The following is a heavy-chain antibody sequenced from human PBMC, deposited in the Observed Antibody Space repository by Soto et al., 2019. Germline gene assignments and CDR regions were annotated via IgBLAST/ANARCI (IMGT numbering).Heavy chain of an antibody. CDR3: ARGGDCYDSSGYYAVDY. CDR2: ISYDGSNK. V-gene: IGHV3-30*03. J-gene: IGHJ4*02. D-gene: IGHD3-22*01. CDR1: GFTFSSYG. Sequence: QVQLVESGGGVVQPGRSLRLSCAASGFTFSSYGMHWVRQAPGKGLEWVAVISYDGSNKYYADSVKGRFTISRDNSKNRLYLQMNSLRAEDTAVYYCARGGDCYDSSGYYAVDYWGQGTLVTVSS.